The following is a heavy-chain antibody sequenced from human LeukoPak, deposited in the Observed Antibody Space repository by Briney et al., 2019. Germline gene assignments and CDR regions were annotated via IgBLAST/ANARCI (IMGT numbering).Heavy chain of an antibody. D-gene: IGHD6-13*01. CDR2: ISYDGSNR. CDR3: AKDGGAAAGTFDY. J-gene: IGHJ4*02. Sequence: SGGSLRLSCAASGFTFSSYAMHWVRQAPGKGLEWVAVISYDGSNRYYADSVKGRFTISRDNSKNTLFLQMNSLRAEDTAVYYCAKDGGAAAGTFDYWGQGTLVTVSS. V-gene: IGHV3-30*04. CDR1: GFTFSSYA.